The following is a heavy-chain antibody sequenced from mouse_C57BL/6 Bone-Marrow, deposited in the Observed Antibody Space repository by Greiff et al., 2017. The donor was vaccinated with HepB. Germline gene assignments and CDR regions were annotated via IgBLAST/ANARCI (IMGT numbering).Heavy chain of an antibody. D-gene: IGHD1-1*01. CDR2: IRSKSNNYAT. Sequence: DVKLVESGGGLVQPKGSLKLSCAASGFSFNTYAMNWVRQAPGKGLEWVARIRSKSNNYATYYADSVKDRFTISRDDSESMLYLQMNNLKTEDTAMYYCVRHLSYYYGSSYWYFDVWGTGTTVTVSS. V-gene: IGHV10-1*01. CDR1: GFSFNTYA. J-gene: IGHJ1*03. CDR3: VRHLSYYYGSSYWYFDV.